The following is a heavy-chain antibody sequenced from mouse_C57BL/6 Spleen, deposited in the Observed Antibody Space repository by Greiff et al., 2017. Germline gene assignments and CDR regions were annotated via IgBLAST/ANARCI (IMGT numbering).Heavy chain of an antibody. D-gene: IGHD2-5*01. J-gene: IGHJ3*01. CDR2: IDPSDSYT. Sequence: VKLQQPGAELVRPGTSVKLSCKASGYTFTSYWMHWVKQRPGQGLEWIGVIDPSDSYTNYNQKFKGKATLTVDTASSTAYMQLSSLTSEDSAVYYCARKKDYSNYWGFAYWGQGTLVTVSA. CDR3: ARKKDYSNYWGFAY. CDR1: GYTFTSYW. V-gene: IGHV1-59*01.